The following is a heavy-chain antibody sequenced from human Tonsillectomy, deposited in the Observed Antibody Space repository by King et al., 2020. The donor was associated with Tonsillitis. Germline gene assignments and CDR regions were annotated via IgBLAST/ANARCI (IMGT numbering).Heavy chain of an antibody. CDR1: GGSISASSYF. Sequence: VQLQESGPGLVKPSETLSLTCIVSGGSISASSYFWGWIRQPPGKGLEWIGAIYYGGSTYYNPSLESRATLSVDTSKNQFSLNLTSVTAADTALYYCVRQKDWFDPWGQGTLVSISS. J-gene: IGHJ5*02. CDR3: VRQKDWFDP. V-gene: IGHV4-39*01. CDR2: IYYGGST.